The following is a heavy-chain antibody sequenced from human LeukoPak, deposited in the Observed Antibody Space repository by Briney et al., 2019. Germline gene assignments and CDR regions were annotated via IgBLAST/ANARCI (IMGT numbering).Heavy chain of an antibody. CDR2: VIPIFGTA. J-gene: IGHJ4*02. CDR1: GGTFSSYA. CDR3: ARAGYYDFWSGYLAFDY. Sequence: GASVKVSCKASGGTFSSYAISWVQQAPGQGLEWMGGVIPIFGTANYAQKFQGRVTITADESTSTAYMELSSLRSEDTAVYYCARAGYYDFWSGYLAFDYWGQGTLVTVSS. V-gene: IGHV1-69*13. D-gene: IGHD3-3*01.